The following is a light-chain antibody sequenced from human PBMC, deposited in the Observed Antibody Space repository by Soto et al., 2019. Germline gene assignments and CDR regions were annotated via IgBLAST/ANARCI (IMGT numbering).Light chain of an antibody. Sequence: EIVMTQSPATLSVSPGERATLSCRASQSVRGNLAWYQQKPGQSPRLLIYGASSRATGIPVRFSGSGSGTEFTLTISSLQSKDFAVYYCQQYNNWPFITFGQGTRLEIK. CDR3: QQYNNWPFIT. CDR2: GAS. V-gene: IGKV3-15*01. J-gene: IGKJ5*01. CDR1: QSVRGN.